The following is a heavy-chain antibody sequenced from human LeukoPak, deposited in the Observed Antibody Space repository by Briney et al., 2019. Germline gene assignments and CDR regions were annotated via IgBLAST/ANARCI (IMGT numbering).Heavy chain of an antibody. Sequence: GGSLRLSCAASEFTFSTYWMSWVRQAPGKGLEWVADIKQDGSEKYYVDSVKGRFTISRQNAKNSLFLQMNSLRAEDTAVYYCAELGITTIGGVWGKGTTVTISS. J-gene: IGHJ6*04. CDR1: EFTFSTYW. D-gene: IGHD3-10*02. CDR3: AELGITTIGGV. CDR2: IKQDGSEK. V-gene: IGHV3-7*01.